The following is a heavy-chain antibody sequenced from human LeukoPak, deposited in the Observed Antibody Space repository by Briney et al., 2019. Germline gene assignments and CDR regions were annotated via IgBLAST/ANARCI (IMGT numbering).Heavy chain of an antibody. CDR1: GGSFSGYY. Sequence: RSETLSLTCAVYGGSFSGYYWSGIRQPPGKGLEWIGEINHSGSTNYNPSLKSRVTISVDTSKNQFSLKLSSVTAADTAVYYCARGQERFLEWLLDVWGKGTTVTVSS. J-gene: IGHJ6*04. CDR2: INHSGST. CDR3: ARGQERFLEWLLDV. V-gene: IGHV4-34*01. D-gene: IGHD3-3*01.